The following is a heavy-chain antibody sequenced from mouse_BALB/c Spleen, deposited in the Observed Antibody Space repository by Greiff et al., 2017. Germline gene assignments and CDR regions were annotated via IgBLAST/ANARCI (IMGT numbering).Heavy chain of an antibody. CDR3: VRLGPYGYDEGAWFAY. D-gene: IGHD2-2*01. V-gene: IGHV10-1*02. J-gene: IGHJ3*01. Sequence: EVKLQESGGGLVQPKGSLKLSCAASGFTFNTYAMNWVRQAPGKGLEWVARIRSKSNNYATYYADSVKDRFTISRDDSQSMLYLQMNNLKTEDTAMYYCVRLGPYGYDEGAWFAYWGQGTLVTVSA. CDR2: IRSKSNNYAT. CDR1: GFTFNTYA.